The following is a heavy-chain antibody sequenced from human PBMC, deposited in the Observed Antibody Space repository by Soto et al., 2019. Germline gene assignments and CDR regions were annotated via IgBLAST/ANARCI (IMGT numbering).Heavy chain of an antibody. Sequence: SETLSLTCTVSGDSISTYDYYWSWFRQPPGEGLQWIGYIYYSGTTFYNPSLKSRITLSMDTSKNQFSLRLSSVTVADTAVHYCARGIGVFDSWGQGTLVTVSS. J-gene: IGHJ4*02. D-gene: IGHD3-10*01. V-gene: IGHV4-30-4*01. CDR2: IYYSGTT. CDR1: GDSISTYDYY. CDR3: ARGIGVFDS.